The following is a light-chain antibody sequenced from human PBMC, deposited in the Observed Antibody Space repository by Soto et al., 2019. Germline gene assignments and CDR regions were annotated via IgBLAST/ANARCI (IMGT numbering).Light chain of an antibody. V-gene: IGKV1-6*01. CDR1: QGIRND. J-gene: IGKJ1*01. CDR2: ATS. CDR3: LQDYNYPWT. Sequence: AIQMTQSPSSLSASVGDRVTITCRASQGIRNDLGWFQQKPGKAPKLLIFATSTLQSGVPSRFSGSGSGTDFTLTISSLLPEDFATYYCLQDYNYPWTFGQGTKVEIK.